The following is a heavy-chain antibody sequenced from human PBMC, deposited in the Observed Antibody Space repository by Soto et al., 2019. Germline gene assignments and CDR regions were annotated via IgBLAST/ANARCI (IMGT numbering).Heavy chain of an antibody. D-gene: IGHD1-26*01. V-gene: IGHV3-23*01. CDR2: ITGTGGST. J-gene: IGHJ5*02. CDR1: GFTFSSYA. Sequence: GSLRLSCAASGFTFSSYAMTWVRQAPGKGLEWVSSITGTGGSTYYADSVKGRFTISRDNSKNTLYLQMNSLRAEDTAVYFCASYSGSYFPVGHDRWGQGTLVTVSS. CDR3: ASYSGSYFPVGHDR.